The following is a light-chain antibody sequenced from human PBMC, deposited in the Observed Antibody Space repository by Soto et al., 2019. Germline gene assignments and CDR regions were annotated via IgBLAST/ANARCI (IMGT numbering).Light chain of an antibody. Sequence: EIVLTQSPGTLSLSPGERAALSCRASQSVSSSYLAWYQQKPGQAPGLLIYGTSTRATGIPDRFSGSGSGTDFTLTISRLEPEDFAVFYCQQSASSPYTFGQGTKLEIK. CDR1: QSVSSSY. CDR3: QQSASSPYT. V-gene: IGKV3-20*01. J-gene: IGKJ2*01. CDR2: GTS.